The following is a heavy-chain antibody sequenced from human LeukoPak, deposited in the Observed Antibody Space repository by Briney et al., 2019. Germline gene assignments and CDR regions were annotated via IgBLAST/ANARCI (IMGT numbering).Heavy chain of an antibody. V-gene: IGHV3-13*04. J-gene: IGHJ3*02. CDR1: GFTFSNYD. CDR2: IGVGGDT. CDR3: ARVNLYRSDSDYNDAFDI. D-gene: IGHD4-11*01. Sequence: GGSLRLSCAASGFTFSNYDMHWVRHATGKGLEYVSAIGVGGDTYYSGSVKGRFTISRENAENSLYHQMNNLRVEDTAVYYCARVNLYRSDSDYNDAFDIWGQGTMVTVSS.